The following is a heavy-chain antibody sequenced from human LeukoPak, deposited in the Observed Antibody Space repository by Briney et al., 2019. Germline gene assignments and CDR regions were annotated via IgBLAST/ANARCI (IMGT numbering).Heavy chain of an antibody. CDR2: IYGAGVGIT. J-gene: IGHJ4*02. V-gene: IGHV3-53*01. D-gene: IGHD3-10*01. CDR1: GFTVNNNY. CDR3: AKDPDVLLWFGEWYFDY. Sequence: GGSLRLSCATSGFTVNNNYMSWVRQAPGKGLQWVSVIYGAGVGITSYIDSVKGRFTISRDNSRNTVYLQMNSLRAEDTAVYYCAKDPDVLLWFGEWYFDYWGQGTLVTVSS.